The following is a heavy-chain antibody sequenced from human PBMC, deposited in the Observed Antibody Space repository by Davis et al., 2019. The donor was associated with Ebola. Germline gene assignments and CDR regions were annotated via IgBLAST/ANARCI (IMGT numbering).Heavy chain of an antibody. J-gene: IGHJ4*02. Sequence: SETLSLTCTASGGSISNYYWSWIRQPPGKGLEWIGYIYSSGNTNSNPSRKSRVTISVDTSKNQFSLKLSSVTAADTAVYFCAGAGYSSGWNFDYWGQGTLVTVSS. D-gene: IGHD6-19*01. V-gene: IGHV4-59*01. CDR3: AGAGYSSGWNFDY. CDR2: IYSSGNT. CDR1: GGSISNYY.